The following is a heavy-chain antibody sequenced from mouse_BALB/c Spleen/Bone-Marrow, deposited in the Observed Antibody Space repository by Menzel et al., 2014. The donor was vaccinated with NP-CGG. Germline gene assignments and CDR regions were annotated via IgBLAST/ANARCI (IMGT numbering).Heavy chain of an antibody. V-gene: IGHV2-9*02. CDR1: GFSLASYG. Sequence: VKLVESGPGLVAPSQSLSITCTVSGFSLASYGVHWVRQPPGKGLEWLGVIWAGGSTNYNSALMSRLSISKDNSKSQVFLKMNSLQTDDTAMYYCARRSQGYAMDYWGQGTSDTVSS. J-gene: IGHJ4*01. CDR2: IWAGGST. CDR3: ARRSQGYAMDY.